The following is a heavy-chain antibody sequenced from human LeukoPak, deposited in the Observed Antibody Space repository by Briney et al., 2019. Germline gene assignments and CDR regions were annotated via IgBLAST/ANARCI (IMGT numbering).Heavy chain of an antibody. V-gene: IGHV3-23*01. CDR1: GFTFSSYA. D-gene: IGHD3-22*01. J-gene: IGHJ4*02. CDR3: ARGGPYSYGLYYYDSSGYYPFDY. Sequence: GGSLRLSCAASGFTFSSYAMSWVRQAPGKGLEWVSAISGSGGSTYYADSVKGRFTISRDNSKNTLYLQMNSLRAEDTAVYYCARGGPYSYGLYYYDSSGYYPFDYWGQGTLVTVSS. CDR2: ISGSGGST.